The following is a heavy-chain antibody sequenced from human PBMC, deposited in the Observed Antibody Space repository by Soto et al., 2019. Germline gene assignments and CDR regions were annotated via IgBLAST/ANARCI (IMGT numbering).Heavy chain of an antibody. CDR3: AKDIADYDILTGFDY. CDR1: GFTFSSYA. J-gene: IGHJ4*02. Sequence: GGSLRLSCAASGFTFSSYAMSWVRQAPGKGLEWVSAISGSGGSTYYAGSVKGRFTISRDNSKNTLYLQMNSLRAEDTAVYYCAKDIADYDILTGFDYWGQGTLVTVSS. V-gene: IGHV3-23*01. D-gene: IGHD3-9*01. CDR2: ISGSGGST.